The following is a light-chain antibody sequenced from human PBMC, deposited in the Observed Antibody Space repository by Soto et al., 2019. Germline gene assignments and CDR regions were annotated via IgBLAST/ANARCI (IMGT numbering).Light chain of an antibody. V-gene: IGKV3-20*01. CDR2: GAS. CDR3: RQYGRSLEFA. Sequence: EIVLTQSPGTLSLSPGERATLSCRASQSVSSSYLAWYQQKPGQAPRLPIYGASSRATGIPDRFSGSGSGTDFTLTISRLDPEDFAVYYCRQYGRSLEFAVGGGTKVDIK. CDR1: QSVSSSY. J-gene: IGKJ4*01.